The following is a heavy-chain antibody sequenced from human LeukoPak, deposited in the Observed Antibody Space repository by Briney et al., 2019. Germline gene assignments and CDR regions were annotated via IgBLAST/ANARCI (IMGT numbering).Heavy chain of an antibody. CDR2: IYTSGST. CDR1: GGSFSGYY. V-gene: IGHV4-59*10. D-gene: IGHD1-26*01. CDR3: ARGSRSGSYNWFDP. J-gene: IGHJ5*02. Sequence: SETLSLTCAVYGGSFSGYYWSWIRQPAGKGLEWIGRIYTSGSTNYNPSLKSRVTMSVDTSKNQFSLKLSSVTAADTAVYYCARGSRSGSYNWFDPWGQGTLVTVSS.